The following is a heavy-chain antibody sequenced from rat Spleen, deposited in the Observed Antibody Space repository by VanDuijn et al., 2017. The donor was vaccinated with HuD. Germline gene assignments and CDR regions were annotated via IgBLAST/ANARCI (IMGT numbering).Heavy chain of an antibody. CDR1: GFTFSDYN. CDR3: ARQGGSYWYFDF. V-gene: IGHV5-7*01. Sequence: EVQLVESDGGLVQPGRSLKLSCAASGFTFSDYNMAWVRQAPKKGLEWVATISTSGGSTYYRDSVKGRFTVSRDNAKSTLYLQMDSLRSEDTATYYCARQGGSYWYFDFWGPGTMVTVSS. D-gene: IGHD5-1*01. CDR2: ISTSGGST. J-gene: IGHJ1*01.